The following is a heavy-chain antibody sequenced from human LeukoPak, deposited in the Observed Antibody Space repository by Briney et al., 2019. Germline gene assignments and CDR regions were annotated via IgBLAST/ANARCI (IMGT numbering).Heavy chain of an antibody. J-gene: IGHJ4*02. CDR2: IYYSGRT. D-gene: IGHD1-26*01. Sequence: KPSETLSLTCTVSGGSISSYYWSWIRQPPGKGLEWIGYIYYSGRTNYNPSLKSRVTISVDTSKNQFSVKLSSVTAADTAVYYCAREVGAFDYWGQGTLVTVSS. CDR1: GGSISSYY. V-gene: IGHV4-59*01. CDR3: AREVGAFDY.